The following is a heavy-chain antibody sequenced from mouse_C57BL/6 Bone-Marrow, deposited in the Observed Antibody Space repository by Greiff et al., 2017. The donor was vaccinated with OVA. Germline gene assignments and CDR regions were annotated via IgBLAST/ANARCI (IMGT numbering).Heavy chain of an antibody. CDR2: IRNKANGYTT. CDR3: ARYKATVVAPYYAMDY. D-gene: IGHD1-1*01. J-gene: IGHJ4*01. CDR1: GFTFTDYY. Sequence: EVKLMESGGGLVQPGGSLSLSCAAPGFTFTDYYMSWVRQPPGKALEWLGFIRNKANGYTTEYSASVKGRFTISRDNSQSILYLQMNALRAEDSATYYGARYKATVVAPYYAMDYWGQGTSVTVSS. V-gene: IGHV7-3*01.